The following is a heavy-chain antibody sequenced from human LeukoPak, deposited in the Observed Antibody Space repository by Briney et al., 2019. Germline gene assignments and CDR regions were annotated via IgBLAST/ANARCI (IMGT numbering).Heavy chain of an antibody. CDR1: GGSMRSYY. Sequence: SETLSLTCTVSGGSMRSYYWSWIRQPPGKGLEWIGYIYYSGDTNYNPSLKSRVTISVDTSKNQFSLKLSSVTAADTAVYYCARPDRNEYYRALGFDIWGQGTMVTVSS. J-gene: IGHJ3*02. D-gene: IGHD3-10*01. V-gene: IGHV4-59*08. CDR2: IYYSGDT. CDR3: ARPDRNEYYRALGFDI.